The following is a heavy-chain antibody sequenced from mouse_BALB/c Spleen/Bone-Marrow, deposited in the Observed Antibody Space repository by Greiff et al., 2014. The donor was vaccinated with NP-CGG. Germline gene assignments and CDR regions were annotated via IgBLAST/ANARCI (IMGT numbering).Heavy chain of an antibody. CDR3: ARVWYFDY. Sequence: LKLSCAASGFTLSSYGMSWVRQTPDKRLEVVATINSTGGSTYYPDSVKGRFTISRDNAKNTLYLQMSSLNSEDTAMYYCARVWYFDYWDQDTSLPFSS. V-gene: IGHV5-6-3*01. J-gene: IGHJ2*03. CDR1: GFTLSSYG. CDR2: INSTGGST.